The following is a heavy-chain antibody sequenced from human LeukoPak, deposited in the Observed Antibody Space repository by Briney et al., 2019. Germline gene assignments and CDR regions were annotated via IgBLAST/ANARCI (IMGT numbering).Heavy chain of an antibody. CDR1: GYSISSGYY. J-gene: IGHJ6*04. CDR3: ARSPGGMDV. CDR2: IYHSGST. V-gene: IGHV4-38-2*01. Sequence: SETLSLTCAVSGYSISSGYYWGWIRQPPGTGLEWIGSIYHSGSTYYNPSLKSRVTISVDTSKNQFSLKLSSVTAADTAVYYCARSPGGMDVWGKGTTVTVSS.